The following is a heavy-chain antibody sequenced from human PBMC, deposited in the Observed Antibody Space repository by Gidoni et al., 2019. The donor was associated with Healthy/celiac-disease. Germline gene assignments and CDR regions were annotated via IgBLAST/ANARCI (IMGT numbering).Heavy chain of an antibody. CDR1: GFTFSSYG. Sequence: QVQLVESGGGVVQPGRSLSLSCAASGFTFSSYGMHWVRQAPGKGLEWVAVISYDGSNKYYADSVKGRFTISRDNSKNTLYLQMNSLRAEDTAVYYCAKARYSPLLLDDYWGQGTLVTVSS. D-gene: IGHD1-20*01. J-gene: IGHJ4*02. CDR2: ISYDGSNK. V-gene: IGHV3-30*18. CDR3: AKARYSPLLLDDY.